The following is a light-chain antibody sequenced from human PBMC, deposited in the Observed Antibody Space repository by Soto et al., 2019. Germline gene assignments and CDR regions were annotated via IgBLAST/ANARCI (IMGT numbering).Light chain of an antibody. CDR2: AVS. J-gene: IGKJ1*01. Sequence: EIVLTQSPGTLTLSPGESAALSCRASQTISNNYLVWYRQKPGQAPRLLIYAVSSRAAGIPDRFSGSGSGTAFPLTIPSLEPEDSAVSSCQQHSNSPWTFGQGPRVEF. CDR3: QQHSNSPWT. CDR1: QTISNNY. V-gene: IGKV3D-20*02.